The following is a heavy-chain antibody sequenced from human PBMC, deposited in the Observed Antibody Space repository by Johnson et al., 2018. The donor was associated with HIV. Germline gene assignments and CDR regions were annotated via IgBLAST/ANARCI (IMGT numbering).Heavy chain of an antibody. D-gene: IGHD1-26*01. J-gene: IGHJ3*02. Sequence: EVQLVESGGGLIQPGGSLRLSCAASGFTVSSHYMSWVRQAPGKGLEWVSVIYSVGSTYYADSVKGRFTISRDTSKNTLYLKMTSLGAEDTAVYYCATHRIVGAIGALDIWG. CDR1: GFTVSSHY. V-gene: IGHV3-53*01. CDR3: ATHRIVGAIGALDI. CDR2: IYSVGST.